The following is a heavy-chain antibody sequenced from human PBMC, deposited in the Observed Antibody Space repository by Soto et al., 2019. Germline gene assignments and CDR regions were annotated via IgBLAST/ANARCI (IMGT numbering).Heavy chain of an antibody. CDR3: ARVPDR. V-gene: IGHV4-4*02. Sequence: PSETLSLTCAVSGGSVSSTNWWTWVRQSPGKGLEWIGEIYHSGTATYNPSLRGRVTISVDRSKNQFSLKLSSVTAADTAVYYCARVPDRWGQGTLVTVSS. D-gene: IGHD2-2*01. CDR1: GGSVSSTNW. CDR2: IYHSGTA. J-gene: IGHJ5*02.